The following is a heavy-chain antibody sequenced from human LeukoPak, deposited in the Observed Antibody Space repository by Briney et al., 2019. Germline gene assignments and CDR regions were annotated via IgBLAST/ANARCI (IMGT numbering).Heavy chain of an antibody. CDR3: ARRGVGATKYDAFDI. CDR2: IYHSGST. J-gene: IGHJ3*02. D-gene: IGHD1-26*01. Sequence: GSLRLSCAASGFPFNTYVMSWVRQPPGKGLEWIGEIYHSGSTNYNPSLKSRVTISVDKSKNQFSLKLSSVTAADTAVYYCARRGVGATKYDAFDIWGQGTMVTVSS. CDR1: GFPFNTYVM. V-gene: IGHV4-4*02.